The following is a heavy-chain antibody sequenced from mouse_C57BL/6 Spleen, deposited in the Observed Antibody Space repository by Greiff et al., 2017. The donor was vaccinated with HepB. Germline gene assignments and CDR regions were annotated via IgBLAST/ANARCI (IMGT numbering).Heavy chain of an antibody. D-gene: IGHD2-5*01. CDR1: GYSFTDYN. Sequence: VQLQQSGPELVKPGASVKISCKASGYSFTDYNMNWVKQSNGKSLEWIGGINPNYGTTSYNQKFKGKATLTVDQSSSTAYMQLNSLTSEDSAVYYCARSHYSNPYYYAMDYWGQGTSVTVSS. CDR3: ARSHYSNPYYYAMDY. J-gene: IGHJ4*01. V-gene: IGHV1-39*01. CDR2: INPNYGTT.